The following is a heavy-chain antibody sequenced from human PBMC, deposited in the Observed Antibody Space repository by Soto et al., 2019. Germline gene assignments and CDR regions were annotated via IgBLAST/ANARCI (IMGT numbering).Heavy chain of an antibody. J-gene: IGHJ5*02. CDR1: GGSCSGYY. Sequence: PSETLSLTCAVYGGSCSGYYLSWIPQPPGKGLEWIGEINHSGSTNYNPSLKSRVTISVDTPKNQFSLKLSSVTAADPAVYYCARIIDNWSDPWGQGTLVTVSS. V-gene: IGHV4-34*01. CDR2: INHSGST. CDR3: ARIIDNWSDP. D-gene: IGHD2-15*01.